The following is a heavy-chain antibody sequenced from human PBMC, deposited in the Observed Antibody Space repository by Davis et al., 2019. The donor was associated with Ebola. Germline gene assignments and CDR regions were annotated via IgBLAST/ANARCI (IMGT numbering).Heavy chain of an antibody. CDR2: INTNTGNP. CDR3: ARDGPHYYYGMDV. J-gene: IGHJ6*04. CDR1: GYSFTSHS. V-gene: IGHV7-4-1*02. Sequence: AASVKVSCKASGYSFTSHSMNWVRQAPGQGLEWMGWINTNTGNPTYAKGLTGRFVFSLDTSVSTAYLQITSLKAEDTAVYYCARDGPHYYYGMDVWGKGTTVTVSS.